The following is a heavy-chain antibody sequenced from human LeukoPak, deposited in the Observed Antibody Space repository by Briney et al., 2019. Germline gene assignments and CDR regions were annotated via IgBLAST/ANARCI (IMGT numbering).Heavy chain of an antibody. Sequence: SETLSLTCTVSGGSISSYYWSWIRQPAGKGLEWIGRIYTSGSTNYNPSLKSRVTMSVDTSKNQFSLKLSSVTAADTAVYYCAGAKNRYYDDAFDIWGQGTMVTVSS. CDR2: IYTSGST. D-gene: IGHD3-22*01. CDR3: AGAKNRYYDDAFDI. V-gene: IGHV4-4*07. CDR1: GGSISSYY. J-gene: IGHJ3*02.